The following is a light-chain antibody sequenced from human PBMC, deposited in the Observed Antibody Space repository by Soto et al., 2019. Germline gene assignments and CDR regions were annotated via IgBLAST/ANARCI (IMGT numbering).Light chain of an antibody. J-gene: IGLJ1*01. CDR2: EVS. CDR1: SSDVGDNY. Sequence: QSALTEPPSASGSPGQSVTISCTGTSSDVGDNYVSWYQQHLGKAPKLIIYEVSKRPSGVPDRFSGSKSGNTASLTVSGLQAEDEGDYYCCSYGGGNNFYVFGTGTKLTVL. CDR3: CSYGGGNNFYV. V-gene: IGLV2-8*01.